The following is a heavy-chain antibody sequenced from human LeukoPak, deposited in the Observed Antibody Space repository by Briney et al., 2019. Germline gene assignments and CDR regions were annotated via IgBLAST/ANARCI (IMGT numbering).Heavy chain of an antibody. J-gene: IGHJ4*02. D-gene: IGHD3-22*01. CDR1: GGSISSSSYY. CDR2: IYYSGST. Sequence: SETLSLTCTVSGGSISSSSYYWGWLRQPPGKGLEWIGSIYYSGSTYYNPSLKSRVTISVDTSKNQFSLKLNSVTAADTAVYYCGSDSSGYYVDYWGQGTLVTVSS. CDR3: GSDSSGYYVDY. V-gene: IGHV4-39*07.